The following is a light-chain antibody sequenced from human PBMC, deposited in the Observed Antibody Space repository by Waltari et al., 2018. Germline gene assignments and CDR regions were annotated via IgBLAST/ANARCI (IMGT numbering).Light chain of an antibody. CDR3: QNYNSAPFT. Sequence: DIQMTQSPSSLSASVGDRVTITCRASQGIGNDLAWYQQKPGTVPKLLIYTASTLQSGVPSRFSGSGSAADFTLTISSLQPEDAATYYCQNYNSAPFTFGPGTRVDIK. CDR1: QGIGND. J-gene: IGKJ3*01. V-gene: IGKV1-27*01. CDR2: TAS.